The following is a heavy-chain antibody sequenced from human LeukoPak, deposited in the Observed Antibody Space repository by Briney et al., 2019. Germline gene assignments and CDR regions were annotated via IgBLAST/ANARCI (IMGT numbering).Heavy chain of an antibody. Sequence: GGSLRLSCAASGFTFSSYWMRWVRQAPGQGLEWVANIKQDGSEKYYVDSVKGRFTISRDNAKNSLYLQMNSLRAEDTAVYYCARESVVAATSFDYWGQGTLVTVSS. CDR1: GFTFSSYW. D-gene: IGHD2-15*01. V-gene: IGHV3-7*01. CDR2: IKQDGSEK. CDR3: ARESVVAATSFDY. J-gene: IGHJ4*02.